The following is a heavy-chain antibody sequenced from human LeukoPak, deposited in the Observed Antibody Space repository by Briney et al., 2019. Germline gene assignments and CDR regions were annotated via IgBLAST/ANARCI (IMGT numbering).Heavy chain of an antibody. V-gene: IGHV3-7*01. CDR2: IKQDGSEK. CDR1: GFTFSSYW. J-gene: IGHJ4*02. Sequence: PGGSLRLSCAASGFTFSSYWMSWVRQAPGKGLEWVANIKQDGSEKYYVDSVKGRFTISRDNAKNSLYLQMNSLRAEDTAVYYCARVAWFGDSRRYYFDYWGQGTLVTVSS. CDR3: ARVAWFGDSRRYYFDY. D-gene: IGHD3-10*01.